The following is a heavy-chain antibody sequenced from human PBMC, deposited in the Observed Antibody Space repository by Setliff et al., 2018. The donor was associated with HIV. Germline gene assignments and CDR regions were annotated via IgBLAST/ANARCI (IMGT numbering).Heavy chain of an antibody. D-gene: IGHD1-26*01. CDR3: ATWRGVGATA. CDR1: GVSISNYY. V-gene: IGHV4-4*07. J-gene: IGHJ4*02. Sequence: PSETLSLTCTVSGVSISNYYWSWIRQPAGKGLEWMGRIYTSGNTNYNPSLKSRVTMSVDTSKKQFSLRLNSVTAADTAVYYCATWRGVGATAWGQGTLVTVSS. CDR2: IYTSGNT.